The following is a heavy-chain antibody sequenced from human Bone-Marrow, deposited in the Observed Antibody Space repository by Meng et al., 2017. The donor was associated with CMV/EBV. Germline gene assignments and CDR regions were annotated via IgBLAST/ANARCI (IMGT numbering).Heavy chain of an antibody. V-gene: IGHV1-2*02. CDR3: ARDQGRPGSLRFVY. J-gene: IGHJ4*02. D-gene: IGHD3-10*01. CDR2: INPNSGGT. Sequence: ASVKVSCKASGYTFTGYYMHWVRQAPGQGLEWMGWINPNSGGTNYAQKFQGRVTMTRDTSISTAYMELSRLRSDDTAVYYCARDQGRPGSLRFVYWGEGTLVTVSS. CDR1: GYTFTGYY.